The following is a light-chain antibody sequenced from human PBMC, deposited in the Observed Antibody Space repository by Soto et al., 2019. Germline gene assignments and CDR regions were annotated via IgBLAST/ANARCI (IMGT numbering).Light chain of an antibody. Sequence: QSALTQPPSASGSPGQSVTISCTGTSSDVGGYNYVTWYQQHPGKAPKCMIYEVSKRPSGVPDRFSGSKSGNTASLTVSGLQADDEADYYCSSYAGSNWVFGGGTQLTVL. CDR1: SSDVGGYNY. CDR3: SSYAGSNWV. V-gene: IGLV2-8*01. J-gene: IGLJ3*02. CDR2: EVS.